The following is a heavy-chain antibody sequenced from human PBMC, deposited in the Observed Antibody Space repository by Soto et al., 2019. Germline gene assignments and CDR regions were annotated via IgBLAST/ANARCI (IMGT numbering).Heavy chain of an antibody. Sequence: LRLSCAASGFTFSNAWMRWVRQAPGKGLEWVGRIKSKTDGGTTDYAAPVKGRFTISRDDSKNTLYLQMNSLKTEDTAVYYCTTQIVVFIPDAFDIWGQGTMVTVSS. CDR1: GFTFSNAW. D-gene: IGHD3-22*01. CDR3: TTQIVVFIPDAFDI. CDR2: IKSKTDGGTT. V-gene: IGHV3-15*01. J-gene: IGHJ3*02.